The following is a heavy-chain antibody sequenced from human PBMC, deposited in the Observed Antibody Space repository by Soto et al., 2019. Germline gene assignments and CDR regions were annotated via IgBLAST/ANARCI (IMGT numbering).Heavy chain of an antibody. V-gene: IGHV4-61*01. CDR3: ARDEKWFGESYDYYYGMDV. CDR1: GGSVSSGSYY. Sequence: SETLSLTCTVSGGSVSSGSYYWSWIRQPPGKGLEWIGYIYYSGSTNYNPSLKSRVTISVDTSKNQFSLKLSSVTAADTAVYYCARDEKWFGESYDYYYGMDVWGQGTKVTVSS. CDR2: IYYSGST. J-gene: IGHJ6*02. D-gene: IGHD3-10*01.